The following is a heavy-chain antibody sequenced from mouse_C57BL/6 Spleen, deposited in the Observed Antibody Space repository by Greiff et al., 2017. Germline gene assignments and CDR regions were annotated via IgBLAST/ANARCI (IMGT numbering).Heavy chain of an antibody. V-gene: IGHV1-69*01. CDR3: ARWTGTGAY. Sequence: QVQLQQPGAELVMPGASVKLSCKASGYTFTSDWMHWVKQRPGQGLEWIGEIDPSDSYTNYNQKFKGKATLTVDKSSSTAYMQLSSLTSEDSAVYYCARWTGTGAYWGQGTLVTVSA. CDR1: GYTFTSDW. D-gene: IGHD4-1*01. CDR2: IDPSDSYT. J-gene: IGHJ3*01.